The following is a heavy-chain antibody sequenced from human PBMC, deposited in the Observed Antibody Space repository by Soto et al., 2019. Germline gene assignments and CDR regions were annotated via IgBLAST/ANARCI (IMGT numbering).Heavy chain of an antibody. Sequence: QFTWKEAGPVLVTPPETLTLTCTVSWFSLSNASMGVSWIRQPPGKALEWLAHLFSTDEKSYSTSLQSRLTISKDTSKSQVVLTMTNMYPVDTATYYCARIKVATTEGNWFDPWGQGTRVTFAS. CDR2: LFSTDEK. J-gene: IGHJ5*02. CDR1: WFSLSNASMG. D-gene: IGHD5-12*01. V-gene: IGHV2-26*01. CDR3: ARIKVATTEGNWFDP.